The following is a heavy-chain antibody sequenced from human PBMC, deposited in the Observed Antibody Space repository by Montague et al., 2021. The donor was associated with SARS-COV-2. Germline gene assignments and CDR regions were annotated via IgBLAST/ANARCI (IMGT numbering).Heavy chain of an antibody. V-gene: IGHV4-39*01. CDR2: IYYSGTT. CDR1: GGSITRNYS. J-gene: IGHJ3*02. CDR3: ARPLVRGVPKAFDI. Sequence: SETLSLTCTVSGGSITRNYSWGWIRQPPGKGLEWVGNIYYSGTTXINPSRQSRVTISVDASKNQFSLNLTSVTAADTAVYYCARPLVRGVPKAFDIWGQGALVIVSS. D-gene: IGHD3-10*01.